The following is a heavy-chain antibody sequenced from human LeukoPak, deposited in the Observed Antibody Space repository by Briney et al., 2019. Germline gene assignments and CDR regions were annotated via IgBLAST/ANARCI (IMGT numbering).Heavy chain of an antibody. CDR3: AKDRIAAANNYFDY. CDR2: INLNGGSI. Sequence: PGGSLRLSCAASAFNFDDYGMSWVRQVPGKGLEWVSGINLNGGSIGYADSVKGRFTISRDNAKNSLYLQMNSLRVEDTAVYYCAKDRIAAANNYFDYWGQGTLVTVSS. CDR1: AFNFDDYG. D-gene: IGHD6-13*01. V-gene: IGHV3-20*04. J-gene: IGHJ4*02.